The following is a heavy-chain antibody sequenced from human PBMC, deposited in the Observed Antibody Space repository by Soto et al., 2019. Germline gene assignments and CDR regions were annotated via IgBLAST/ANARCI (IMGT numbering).Heavy chain of an antibody. J-gene: IGHJ4*02. CDR1: GYTLTELS. D-gene: IGHD1-20*01. V-gene: IGHV1-24*01. Sequence: ASVKVSCKVSGYTLTELSMHWVRQAPGKGLEWMGGFDPEDGETIYAQKFQGRVTMTEDTSTDTAYMELSSLRSEDTAVYYCATAPKGREVTGTDYWGQGTLVTVSS. CDR3: ATAPKGREVTGTDY. CDR2: FDPEDGET.